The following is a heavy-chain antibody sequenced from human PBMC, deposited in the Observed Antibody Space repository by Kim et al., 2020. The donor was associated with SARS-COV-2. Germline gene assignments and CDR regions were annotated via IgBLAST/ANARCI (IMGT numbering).Heavy chain of an antibody. J-gene: IGHJ6*02. Sequence: GESLKISCKGSGYSFTSYWIGWVRQMPGKGLEWMGIIYPGDSDTRYSPSFQGQVTISADKSISTAYLQWSSLKASDTAMYYCARHRFRGTPKNGMDVWGQGTTVTVSS. V-gene: IGHV5-51*01. D-gene: IGHD1-1*01. CDR1: GYSFTSYW. CDR2: IYPGDSDT. CDR3: ARHRFRGTPKNGMDV.